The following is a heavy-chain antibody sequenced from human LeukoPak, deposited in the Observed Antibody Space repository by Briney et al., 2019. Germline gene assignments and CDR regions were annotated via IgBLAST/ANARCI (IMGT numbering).Heavy chain of an antibody. J-gene: IGHJ4*02. V-gene: IGHV1-18*01. Sequence: APVKVSCKASGYTFTSYGIGWVRQAPGQGLEWMGWISANNGNTNYAQNLQGRVTMTTDTSTSTAYMELRSLTSDDTAVYYCARDGYFDYWGQGTLVTVSS. D-gene: IGHD6-13*01. CDR3: ARDGYFDY. CDR1: GYTFTSYG. CDR2: ISANNGNT.